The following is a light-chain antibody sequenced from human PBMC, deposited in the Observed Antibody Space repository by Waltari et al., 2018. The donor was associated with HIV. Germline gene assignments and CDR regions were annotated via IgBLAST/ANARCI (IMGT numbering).Light chain of an antibody. CDR3: VLFMGNGIWV. CDR1: SGSVSTSYY. V-gene: IGLV8-61*01. J-gene: IGLJ3*02. CDR2: STN. Sequence: QTVVTQELSFSVPPGGTVTLTCGFSSGSVSTSYYPTWYPQTPGQAPRTLIYSTNTRSSGVPDRFSGSILGNKAALTITGAQADDESDYYCVLFMGNGIWVFGGGTKLTVL.